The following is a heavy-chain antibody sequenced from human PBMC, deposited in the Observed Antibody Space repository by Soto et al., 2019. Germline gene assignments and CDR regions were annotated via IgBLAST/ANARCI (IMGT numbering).Heavy chain of an antibody. V-gene: IGHV1-18*01. CDR3: ARANYYDFWSGYYNYYYYMDV. J-gene: IGHJ6*03. D-gene: IGHD3-3*01. CDR2: ISAYNGNT. CDR1: VYTFSSDG. Sequence: ASVKRSCKGAVYTFSSDGSSWLLMTPGQGLEWMGWISAYNGNTNYAQKLQGRVTMTTDTSTSTAYVELRSLRSDDTAVYYCARANYYDFWSGYYNYYYYMDVCGKGTTVTVYS.